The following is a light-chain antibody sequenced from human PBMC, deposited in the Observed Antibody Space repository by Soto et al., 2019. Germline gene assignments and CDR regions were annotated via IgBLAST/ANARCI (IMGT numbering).Light chain of an antibody. J-gene: IGLJ3*02. CDR2: EGS. Sequence: QSVLTQPASVSGSPGQSITISCTGTSSDIGRYNLVSWYQQHPGKAPKLMIYEGSKRPSGVSNRFSGSKSGNTASLTISGLQAEDEADYYCCSCAGSSTVFGGGTKLSVL. V-gene: IGLV2-23*01. CDR1: SSDIGRYNL. CDR3: CSCAGSSTV.